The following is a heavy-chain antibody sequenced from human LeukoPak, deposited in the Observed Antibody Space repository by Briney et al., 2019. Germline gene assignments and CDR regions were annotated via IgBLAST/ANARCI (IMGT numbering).Heavy chain of an antibody. CDR2: ISYGGSNK. J-gene: IGHJ4*02. CDR1: GFTFSSYA. CDR3: ARGRWRTGYSSSWFFDY. V-gene: IGHV3-30-3*01. Sequence: GGSLRLSCAASGFTFSSYAMHWVRQAPGKGLEWVAVISYGGSNKYYADSVKGRFTISRDNSKNTLYLQMNSLRAEDTAVYYCARGRWRTGYSSSWFFDYWGQGTLVTVSS. D-gene: IGHD6-13*01.